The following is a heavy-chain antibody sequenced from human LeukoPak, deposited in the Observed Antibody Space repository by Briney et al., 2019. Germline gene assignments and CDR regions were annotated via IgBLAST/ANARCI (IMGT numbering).Heavy chain of an antibody. CDR1: GGSISSSSYY. Sequence: PSETLSLTCTVSGGSISSSSYYWGWIRQPPGKGLEWIGSIYYSGSTYYNPSLNSRVTISVDTSKNQFSLKLSSVTAADTAVYYCARLGSIAAADYYYYYYMDVWGKGTTVTVSS. V-gene: IGHV4-39*01. CDR3: ARLGSIAAADYYYYYYMDV. CDR2: IYYSGST. D-gene: IGHD6-13*01. J-gene: IGHJ6*03.